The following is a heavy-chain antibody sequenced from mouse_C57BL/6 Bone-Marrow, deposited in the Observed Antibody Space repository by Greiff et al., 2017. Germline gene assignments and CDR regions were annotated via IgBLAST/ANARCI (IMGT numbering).Heavy chain of an antibody. V-gene: IGHV5-9*01. CDR3: ARRRGSSYDAMDY. D-gene: IGHD1-1*01. J-gene: IGHJ4*01. CDR1: GFTFSSYT. CDR2: ISGGGGNT. Sequence: EVKLVESGGGLVKPGGSLKLSCAASGFTFSSYTMSWVRQTPEKRLEWVATISGGGGNTYYPDSVKGRFTIARDTAKNTLYLQMIRLRSEDTALYYCARRRGSSYDAMDYWGQGTSVTVSS.